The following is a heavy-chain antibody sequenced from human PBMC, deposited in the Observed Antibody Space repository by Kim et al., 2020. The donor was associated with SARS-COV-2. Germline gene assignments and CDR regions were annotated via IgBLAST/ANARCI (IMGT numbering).Heavy chain of an antibody. CDR3: AREGRGLTIFGVVGPFDP. D-gene: IGHD3-3*01. J-gene: IGHJ5*02. CDR2: IYYRGST. Sequence: SETLSLTCTVSGGSISSYYWSWIRQPPGKGLEWNGYIYYRGSTNYNPSLKSRVTISVDTSKNQFSLKLSSVTAADTAVNYFAREGRGLTIFGVVGPFDP. V-gene: IGHV4-59*13. CDR1: GGSISSYY.